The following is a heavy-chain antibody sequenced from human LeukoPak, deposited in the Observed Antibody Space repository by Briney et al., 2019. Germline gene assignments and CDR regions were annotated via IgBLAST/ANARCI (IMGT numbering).Heavy chain of an antibody. CDR1: GFTFSSYA. Sequence: GGSLRLSCAASGFTFSSYAMSWVRQAPGKGLEWVSAISGSGGSTYYADSVKGRFTISRDNSKNTLYLQMNSLRAEDTAVYYCAKASAMIVAVSKHFDYWGQGTLVTVSS. J-gene: IGHJ4*02. V-gene: IGHV3-23*01. CDR2: ISGSGGST. CDR3: AKASAMIVAVSKHFDY. D-gene: IGHD3-22*01.